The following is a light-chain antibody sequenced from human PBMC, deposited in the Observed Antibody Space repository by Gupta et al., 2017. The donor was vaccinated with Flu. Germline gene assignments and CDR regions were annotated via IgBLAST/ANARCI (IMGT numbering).Light chain of an antibody. J-gene: IGKJ4*01. Sequence: ERATLSCRASQSVGNNYLAWYQQKPGQAPRLLIYGASSRAPGIPDSFSGSGSGTDFTLTISRLEPEDFAVYYCQQYATSPLTFGGGTKVEIK. CDR3: QQYATSPLT. CDR1: QSVGNNY. V-gene: IGKV3-20*01. CDR2: GAS.